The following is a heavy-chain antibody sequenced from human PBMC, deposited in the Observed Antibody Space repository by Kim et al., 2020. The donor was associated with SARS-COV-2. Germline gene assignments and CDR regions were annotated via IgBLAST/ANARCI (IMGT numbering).Heavy chain of an antibody. CDR3: AKDLSAMGVISVPEGY. D-gene: IGHD5-18*01. V-gene: IGHV3-23*01. Sequence: GGSLRLSCAASGFTFSSYAMSWVRQAPGKGLEWVSAISGSGGSTYYADSVKGRFTISRDNSKNTLYLQMNSLRAEDTAVYYCAKDLSAMGVISVPEGYWGQGTLVTVSS. CDR1: GFTFSSYA. CDR2: ISGSGGST. J-gene: IGHJ4*02.